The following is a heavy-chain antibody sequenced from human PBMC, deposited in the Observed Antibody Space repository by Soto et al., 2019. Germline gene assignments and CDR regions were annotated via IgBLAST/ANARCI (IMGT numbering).Heavy chain of an antibody. CDR2: IYYSGST. J-gene: IGHJ3*02. D-gene: IGHD6-13*01. CDR1: LGSISSSRYD. V-gene: IGHV4-39*01. CDR3: ARQGDPRIAAFVKDSYTYDI. Sequence: SETLSLAGTVALGSISSSRYDCGWIRQPPGKGLEWIGSIYYSGSTYYNPSLKSRVTISVDTSKNQFSLKLSSVTAADTAVYYCARQGDPRIAAFVKDSYTYDI.